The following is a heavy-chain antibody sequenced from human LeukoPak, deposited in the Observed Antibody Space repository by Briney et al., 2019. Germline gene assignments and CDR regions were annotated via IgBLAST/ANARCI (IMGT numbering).Heavy chain of an antibody. CDR2: IYSGGST. V-gene: IGHV3-53*01. D-gene: IGHD3-22*01. J-gene: IGHJ4*02. CDR1: GFTFSTYW. Sequence: GGSLRLSCAASGFTFSTYWMYWVRQAPGKGLEWVSVIYSGGSTYYADSVKGRFTISRDNSKNTLYLQMNSLRAEDTAVYYCASSINSDSSGYDDYWGQGTLVTVSS. CDR3: ASSINSDSSGYDDY.